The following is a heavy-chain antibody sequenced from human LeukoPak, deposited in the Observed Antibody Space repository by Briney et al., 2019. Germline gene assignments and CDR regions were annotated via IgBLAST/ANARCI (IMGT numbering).Heavy chain of an antibody. Sequence: GGSLRLSCAASGFTFSSYWMSWVRQAPGEGLEWVANIKQDGSEKYYVDSVKGRFTISRDNAKNSLYLQMNSLRAEDTAVYYCASESPLSYYFDYWGQGTLVTVSS. CDR3: ASESPLSYYFDY. D-gene: IGHD2/OR15-2a*01. J-gene: IGHJ4*02. CDR1: GFTFSSYW. V-gene: IGHV3-7*01. CDR2: IKQDGSEK.